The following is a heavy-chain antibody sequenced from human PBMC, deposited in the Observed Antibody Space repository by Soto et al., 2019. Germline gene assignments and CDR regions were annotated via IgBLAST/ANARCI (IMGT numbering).Heavy chain of an antibody. CDR3: VGGRGWVMDT. Sequence: EVQLVESGGGLVQPGGSLRLSCAASGFSFSSYWMNWVRLAPGKGLEWVANIKKDGSQKLYVDSVEGRFTISRDNAENSLFLQMNNLRADDTAMYYCVGGRGWVMDTWGQGTPVIVSS. CDR2: IKKDGSQK. V-gene: IGHV3-7*03. CDR1: GFSFSSYW. D-gene: IGHD6-19*01. J-gene: IGHJ5*02.